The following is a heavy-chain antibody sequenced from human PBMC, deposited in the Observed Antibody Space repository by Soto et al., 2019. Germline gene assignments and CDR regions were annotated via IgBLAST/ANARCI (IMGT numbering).Heavy chain of an antibody. CDR3: ARGSGCSSTSCYSWYNWFDP. V-gene: IGHV1-3*01. Sequence: ASVKVSCKASGYTFTSYAMHWVRQAPGQRLEWMGWINAGNGNTKYSQKFQGRVTITRDTSASTAYMELSSLRSGDTAVYYCARGSGCSSTSCYSWYNWFDPWGQRTLVTVSS. D-gene: IGHD2-2*01. J-gene: IGHJ5*02. CDR2: INAGNGNT. CDR1: GYTFTSYA.